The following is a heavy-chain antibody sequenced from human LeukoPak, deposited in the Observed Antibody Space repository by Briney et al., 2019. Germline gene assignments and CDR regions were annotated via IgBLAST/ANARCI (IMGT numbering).Heavy chain of an antibody. CDR2: INQDGGTK. D-gene: IGHD2-15*01. V-gene: IGHV3-7*01. J-gene: IGHJ3*02. CDR3: ARDPGWSSFDI. CDR1: AFTCSNAW. Sequence: GGYLRLSCAASAFTCSNAWMRWHRHAPGLGLEVVTNINQDGGTKNYVDSVKGRFTISRDNAENSLYLQMSSLRAEDTALYYCARDPGWSSFDIWGQGIMVTVSS.